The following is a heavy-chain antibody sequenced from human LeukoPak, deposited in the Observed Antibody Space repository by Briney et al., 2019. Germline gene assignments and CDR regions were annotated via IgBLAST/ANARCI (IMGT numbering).Heavy chain of an antibody. CDR2: ISYDGSNK. D-gene: IGHD3-9*01. J-gene: IGHJ6*02. CDR1: GFTFSSCA. CDR3: AKIPILTGYYIDYYYYGMDV. V-gene: IGHV3-30*18. Sequence: GGSLRLSCAASGFTFSSCAMNWVRQAPGKGLEWVAVISYDGSNKYYADSVKGRFTISRDNSKNTLYLQMNSLRAEDTAVYYCAKIPILTGYYIDYYYYGMDVWGQGTTVTVSS.